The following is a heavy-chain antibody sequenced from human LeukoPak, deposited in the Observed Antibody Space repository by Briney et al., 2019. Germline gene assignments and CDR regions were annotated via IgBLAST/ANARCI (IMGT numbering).Heavy chain of an antibody. CDR1: GFTFSSYS. CDR3: ASKPNCSGGSCYSV. V-gene: IGHV3-21*01. J-gene: IGHJ4*02. Sequence: PGGSLRLSCAASGFTFSSYSMNWVRQAPGKGLEWVSSISSSSSYIYYADSVKGRFTISRDNPKNSLYLQMNSLRAEDTAVYYCASKPNCSGGSCYSVWGQGTLVTVSS. D-gene: IGHD2-15*01. CDR2: ISSSSSYI.